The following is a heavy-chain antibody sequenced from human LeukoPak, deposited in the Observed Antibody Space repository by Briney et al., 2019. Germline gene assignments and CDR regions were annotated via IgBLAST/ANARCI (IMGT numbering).Heavy chain of an antibody. V-gene: IGHV3-30*18. Sequence: GGSLRLSCAASGFTFSSYGMHWVRQAPGKGLEWVAVISYDGSSKYYADSVKGRFTISRDNSKNTLYLQMNSLRAEDTAVYYCAKDYLVGLAVAGPFDYWGQGTLVTVSS. D-gene: IGHD6-19*01. J-gene: IGHJ4*02. CDR2: ISYDGSSK. CDR1: GFTFSSYG. CDR3: AKDYLVGLAVAGPFDY.